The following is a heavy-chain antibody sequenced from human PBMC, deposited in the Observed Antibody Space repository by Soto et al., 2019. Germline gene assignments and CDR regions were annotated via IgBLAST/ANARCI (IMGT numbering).Heavy chain of an antibody. CDR1: GYTFTGCY. D-gene: IGHD5-18*01. V-gene: IGHV1-2*02. Sequence: GASVKVFCKASGYTFTGCYMHWVRQAPGQGLEWMGWINPNSGGTNYAQKFQGRVTMTRDTSISTAYMELSRLRSDDTAVYYCARAYTAMVTFVDYWGQGTLVTVYS. CDR2: INPNSGGT. J-gene: IGHJ4*02. CDR3: ARAYTAMVTFVDY.